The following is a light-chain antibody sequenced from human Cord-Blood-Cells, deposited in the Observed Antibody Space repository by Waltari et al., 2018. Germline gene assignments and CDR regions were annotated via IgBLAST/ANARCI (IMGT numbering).Light chain of an antibody. CDR1: QSVSSY. V-gene: IGKV3-11*01. CDR2: DAS. CDR3: QQRSNWPT. J-gene: IGKJ2*01. Sequence: EIVLTQSLAPLSLSPGERATLSCRASQSVSSYLAWYQQKPGQAPRLLIYDASNRATGIPARFSGSGSGTDFTLTISSLEPEDFAVYYCQQRSNWPTFGQGTKLEIK.